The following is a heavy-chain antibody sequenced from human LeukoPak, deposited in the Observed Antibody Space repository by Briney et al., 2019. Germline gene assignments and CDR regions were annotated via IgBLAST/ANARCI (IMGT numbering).Heavy chain of an antibody. CDR2: ISSSSSYI. V-gene: IGHV3-21*01. Sequence: GGSLRLSCAASGFTFSSYSMNWVSQAPGKRLEWVSSISSSSSYIYYADSVKGRFTISRDNAKNSLYLQMNRLRAEDTAVYYCARDVWTEKYYDYVWGTKAFDYWGQGTPVTVSS. CDR1: GFTFSSYS. J-gene: IGHJ4*02. CDR3: ARDVWTEKYYDYVWGTKAFDY. D-gene: IGHD3-16*01.